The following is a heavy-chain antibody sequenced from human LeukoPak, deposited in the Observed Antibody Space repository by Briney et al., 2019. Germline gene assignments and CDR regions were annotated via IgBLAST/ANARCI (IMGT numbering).Heavy chain of an antibody. CDR3: AREGFSNSLLDY. CDR2: TRNKANSYTT. V-gene: IGHV3-72*01. CDR1: GFTFSDHY. D-gene: IGHD4-11*01. Sequence: GGSLRLSCAASGFTFSDHYMDWVRQAPGKGLEWVGRTRNKANSYTTEYAASVRGRFTISRDDSKNSLYLQMNSLKIEDTAVYYCAREGFSNSLLDYWGQGTLVTVSS. J-gene: IGHJ4*02.